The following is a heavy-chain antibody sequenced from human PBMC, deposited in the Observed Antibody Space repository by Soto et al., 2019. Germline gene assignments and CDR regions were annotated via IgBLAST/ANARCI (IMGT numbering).Heavy chain of an antibody. CDR2: IIPILGIA. V-gene: IGHV1-69*02. CDR1: GGTFSSYT. Sequence: SVKVSCKASGGTFSSYTISWLRQAPGQGLEWMGRIIPILGIANYAQKFQGRVTITADKSTSTAYMELSSLRSEDTAVYYCARVEMDDYGGNSVDYWGQGTLVTV. CDR3: ARVEMDDYGGNSVDY. J-gene: IGHJ4*02. D-gene: IGHD4-17*01.